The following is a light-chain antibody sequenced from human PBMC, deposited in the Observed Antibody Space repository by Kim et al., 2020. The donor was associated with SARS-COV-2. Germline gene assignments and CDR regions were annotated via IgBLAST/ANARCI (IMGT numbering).Light chain of an antibody. CDR1: SGHSSYI. V-gene: IGLV4-60*03. Sequence: QPVLTQSSSASASLGSSVKLTCTLSSGHSSYIIAWYQQQPGKAPRYLMKLEGSGSYNKGSGVPDRFSGSSSGADRYLTISNLQSEDEADYYCETWDSNTHWVFGGGTQLTVL. CDR2: LEGSGSY. CDR3: ETWDSNTHWV. J-gene: IGLJ3*02.